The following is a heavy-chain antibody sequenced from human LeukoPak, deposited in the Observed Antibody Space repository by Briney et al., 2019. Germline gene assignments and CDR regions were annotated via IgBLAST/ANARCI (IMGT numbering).Heavy chain of an antibody. CDR2: INSDGSWT. CDR3: ARDGYSYGYFFDY. Sequence: PGGSLRLSCAASGNYWMHWVRQAPGKGLVWVSHINSDGSWTSYADSVKGRFTISRDNAKNSLYLQMNSLRAEDTAVYYCARDGYSYGYFFDYWGQGTLVTVSS. V-gene: IGHV3-74*01. J-gene: IGHJ4*02. D-gene: IGHD5-18*01. CDR1: GNYW.